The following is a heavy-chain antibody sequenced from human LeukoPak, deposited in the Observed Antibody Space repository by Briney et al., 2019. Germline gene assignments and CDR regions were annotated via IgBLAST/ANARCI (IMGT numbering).Heavy chain of an antibody. CDR3: ARHGPEYYDATGYYNFDS. CDR1: GDSINTYY. Sequence: SETLSLTCTVSGDSINTYYWSWIRQPPGKGLEWIGFIFYSGHSKYNPSLKSRLTLSLDTSKSQFSLKLTSVTAADTAVYYCARHGPEYYDATGYYNFDSWSQGTLVTASS. CDR2: IFYSGHS. V-gene: IGHV4-59*08. D-gene: IGHD3-22*01. J-gene: IGHJ4*02.